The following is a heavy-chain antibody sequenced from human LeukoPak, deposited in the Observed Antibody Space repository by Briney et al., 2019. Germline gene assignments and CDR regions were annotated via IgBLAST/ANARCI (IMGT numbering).Heavy chain of an antibody. J-gene: IGHJ4*02. Sequence: ASVKVSCKASGYTFTSYGISWVRQAPGQGLEWMGWISAYNGNTNYAQKLQGRVTMTTDTSTSTAYMELRSLRSDDTAVYYCARAKIGYSSGWVFDYWGQGTLVTVSS. CDR1: GYTFTSYG. D-gene: IGHD6-19*01. V-gene: IGHV1-18*01. CDR3: ARAKIGYSSGWVFDY. CDR2: ISAYNGNT.